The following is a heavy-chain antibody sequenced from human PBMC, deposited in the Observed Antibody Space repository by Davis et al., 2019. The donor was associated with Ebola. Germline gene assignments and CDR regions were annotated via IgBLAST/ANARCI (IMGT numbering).Heavy chain of an antibody. D-gene: IGHD3-22*01. CDR3: ARGRGHYESSGGDF. CDR2: INPSGGST. J-gene: IGHJ4*02. Sequence: ASVTVSCKASGYAFNSYSIHWVRQAPGQGLEWMGIINPSGGSTTYAQKFQGRVTMTRDTSTRTVYMELSSLRSEDTAVYYCARGRGHYESSGGDFWGQGTLVTVSS. CDR1: GYAFNSYS. V-gene: IGHV1-46*02.